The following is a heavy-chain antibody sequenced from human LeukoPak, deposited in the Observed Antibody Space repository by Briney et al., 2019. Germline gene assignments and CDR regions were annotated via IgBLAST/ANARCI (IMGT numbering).Heavy chain of an antibody. CDR1: GYSFTSYW. D-gene: IGHD5-24*01. CDR2: VYPGDSDT. CDR3: ARPGRDGYNSLVGHFDY. J-gene: IGHJ4*02. Sequence: GESLKISCKGSGYSFTSYWIGWVRQMPGKGLEWMGIVYPGDSDTRYSPSFQGQVTISADKSISTAYLQWSSLKASDTAMYYCARPGRDGYNSLVGHFDYWGQGTLVTVSS. V-gene: IGHV5-51*01.